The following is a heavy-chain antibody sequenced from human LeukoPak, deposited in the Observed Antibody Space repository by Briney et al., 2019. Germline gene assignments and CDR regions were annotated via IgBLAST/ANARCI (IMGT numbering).Heavy chain of an antibody. J-gene: IGHJ3*02. V-gene: IGHV4-59*01. CDR1: GGSISNYH. D-gene: IGHD3-22*01. Sequence: PSETLSLTCTVSGGSISNYHWSWIRQPPGKGLECVGYIYSSGSTNYNPSLKSRVTISVDTSKNQFSLKLSSVTAADTAVYYCARARNYYDSSGFYYEGDAFDIWGQGTMVTVSS. CDR2: IYSSGST. CDR3: ARARNYYDSSGFYYEGDAFDI.